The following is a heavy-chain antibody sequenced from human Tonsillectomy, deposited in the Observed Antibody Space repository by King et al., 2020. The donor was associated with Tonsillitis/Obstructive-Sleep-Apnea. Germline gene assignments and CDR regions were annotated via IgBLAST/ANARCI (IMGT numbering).Heavy chain of an antibody. CDR2: ISDSGYYT. D-gene: IGHD2-15*01. CDR3: ARVEYSSGAHKFDY. Sequence: VQLLDSGGGFVQPGGSLRLSCAASGFPFSSYAMTWVRQAPGKGLAWVSCISDSGYYTYYADSVRGRFTITRVNSRDTLDLQMRGLRADDTAVYYCARVEYSSGAHKFDYWGQGTLVTVSS. J-gene: IGHJ4*02. CDR1: GFPFSSYA. V-gene: IGHV3-23*01.